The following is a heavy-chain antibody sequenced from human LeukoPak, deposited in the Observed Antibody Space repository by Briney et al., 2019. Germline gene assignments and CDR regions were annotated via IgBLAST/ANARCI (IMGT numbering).Heavy chain of an antibody. CDR2: INPNSGGT. J-gene: IGHJ6*02. CDR1: GYTFTGYY. CDR3: AREPPSYCSSTSCYYYYGMDV. Sequence: ASVKVSCKASGYTFTGYYIHWVRQAPGQGLEWMGWINPNSGGTNYAQKFQGRVTMTRDTSISTAYMELSRLRSDDTAVYYCAREPPSYCSSTSCYYYYGMDVWGQGTTVTVSS. D-gene: IGHD2-2*01. V-gene: IGHV1-2*02.